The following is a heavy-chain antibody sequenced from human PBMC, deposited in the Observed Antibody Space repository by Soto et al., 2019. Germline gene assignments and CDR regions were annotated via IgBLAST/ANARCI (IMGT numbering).Heavy chain of an antibody. J-gene: IGHJ4*02. CDR3: AKRSAAVVPAATTLDY. CDR1: GFTFNSYA. Sequence: LRLSCAASGFTFNSYAMNWVRQAPGKGLEWVSAISGGGGSTYYADSVKGRFTISRDNSKDTLYLQMNSLRAEDTAIYYCAKRSAAVVPAATTLDYWGQGTLVTVSS. V-gene: IGHV3-23*01. CDR2: ISGGGGST. D-gene: IGHD2-2*01.